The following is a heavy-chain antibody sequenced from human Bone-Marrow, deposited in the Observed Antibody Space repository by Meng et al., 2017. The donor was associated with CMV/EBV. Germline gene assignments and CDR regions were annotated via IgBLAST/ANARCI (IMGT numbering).Heavy chain of an antibody. J-gene: IGHJ4*02. Sequence: GGSLRLSCAASGFTLSDHYMDWVRQAPGKGLEWVGRTRNKANSYTTEYAASVKGRFTISRDDSKNSLYLQMNSLKAEDTAVYYCARLNYYDSSTYYPDYWGQGTLVTVPS. V-gene: IGHV3-72*01. CDR1: GFTLSDHY. D-gene: IGHD3-22*01. CDR2: TRNKANSYTT. CDR3: ARLNYYDSSTYYPDY.